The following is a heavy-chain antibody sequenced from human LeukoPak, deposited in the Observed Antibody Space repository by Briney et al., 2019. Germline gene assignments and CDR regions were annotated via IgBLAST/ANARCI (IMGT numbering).Heavy chain of an antibody. CDR1: GSPFSSYA. CDR3: AKFYDILTGYFDY. V-gene: IGHV3-23*01. D-gene: IGHD3-9*01. Sequence: GGSLILSCAASGSPFSSYAMSWVRQSPGKGLEWVSAISGGNGNTYYAYYADSVRGRFTISRDSSKNTLYLQMNSLRAEDTAVYYCAKFYDILTGYFDYWGQGTLVTVSS. CDR2: ISGGNGNTYYA. J-gene: IGHJ4*02.